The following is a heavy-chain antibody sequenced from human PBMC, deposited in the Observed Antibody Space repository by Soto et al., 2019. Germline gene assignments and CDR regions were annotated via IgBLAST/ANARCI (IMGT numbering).Heavy chain of an antibody. V-gene: IGHV1-69*01. D-gene: IGHD5-18*01. CDR1: GGTFSSYA. J-gene: IGHJ6*02. CDR2: IIPIFGTA. CDR3: ARRGAGGYSYVYYYGMDV. Sequence: QVQLVQSGAEVKKPGSSVKVSCKASGGTFSSYAISWVRQAPGQGLEWMGGIIPIFGTANYAQKFQGRVRITADESTSTAYMELSSLRSEDTAVYYCARRGAGGYSYVYYYGMDVWGQGTTVTVSS.